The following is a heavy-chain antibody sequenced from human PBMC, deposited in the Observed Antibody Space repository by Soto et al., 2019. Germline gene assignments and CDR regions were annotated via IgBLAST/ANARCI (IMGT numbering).Heavy chain of an antibody. CDR1: GDSFSSGSYY. D-gene: IGHD2-15*01. Sequence: ASETLSLTCTVSGDSFSSGSYYWGWIRHPPGKGLEWIVNIYYSGRTYYNPSLKSRVTISVDTSKNQFSLKLSSVTAADTAVYYCARLQGGAFDTWGQGSMVTVSS. CDR3: ARLQGGAFDT. CDR2: IYYSGRT. J-gene: IGHJ3*02. V-gene: IGHV4-39*01.